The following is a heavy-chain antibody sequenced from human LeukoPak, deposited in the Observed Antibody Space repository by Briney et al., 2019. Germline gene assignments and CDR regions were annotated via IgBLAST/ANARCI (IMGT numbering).Heavy chain of an antibody. D-gene: IGHD3-10*01. CDR3: ARRAGRGSGMFMVWWFDP. V-gene: IGHV1-2*02. Sequence: ASVKVSCKASGYTFTGYYMHWVRQAPGQGLEWMGWINPNSGGTNYAQKFQGRVTMTRDTSISTAYMELSRLRSDDTAVYYCARRAGRGSGMFMVWWFDPWGQGTLVTVSS. J-gene: IGHJ5*02. CDR2: INPNSGGT. CDR1: GYTFTGYY.